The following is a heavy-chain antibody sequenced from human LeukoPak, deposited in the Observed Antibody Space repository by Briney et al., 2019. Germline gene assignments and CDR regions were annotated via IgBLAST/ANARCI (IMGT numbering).Heavy chain of an antibody. CDR1: GFTVSDNY. D-gene: IGHD2-8*01. CDR2: IYSGTSK. CDR3: AREGGNAALDF. J-gene: IGHJ4*02. Sequence: GGSLRLSCAASGFTVSDNYMSWVRQAPGKGLEWVSVIYSGTSKYYADSVKGRFTISRDNSKNTLYLQMNSLRAEDTAVYYCAREGGNAALDFWGRGTLVTVSS. V-gene: IGHV3-66*01.